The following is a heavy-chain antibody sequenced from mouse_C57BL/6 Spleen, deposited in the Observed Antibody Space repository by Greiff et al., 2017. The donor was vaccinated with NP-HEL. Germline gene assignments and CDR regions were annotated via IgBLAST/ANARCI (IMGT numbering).Heavy chain of an antibody. V-gene: IGHV1-20*01. CDR1: GYSFTGYF. CDR3: ARDYGEAMDY. J-gene: IGHJ4*01. CDR2: INPYNGDT. Sequence: VHVKQSGPELVKPGDSVKISCKASGYSFTGYFMNWVMQSHGKSLEWIGRINPYNGDTFYNQKFKGKATLTVDKSSSTAHMELRSLTSEDSAVYYCARDYGEAMDYWGQGTSVTVSS. D-gene: IGHD1-1*01.